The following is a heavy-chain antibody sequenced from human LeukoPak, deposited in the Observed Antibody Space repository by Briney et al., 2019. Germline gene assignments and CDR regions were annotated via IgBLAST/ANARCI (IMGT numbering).Heavy chain of an antibody. J-gene: IGHJ5*02. Sequence: QPGGSLRLSCGASGFTFSAYAFNWVRQAPGKGLQWVSYISSTGATIYYADTVKGRFTISRDNAKNSLYLQMTSLRAEDTAVYYCARVQHYYDSSGYEVFWFDPWGQGTLVTVSS. CDR2: ISSTGATI. D-gene: IGHD3-22*01. CDR1: GFTFSAYA. CDR3: ARVQHYYDSSGYEVFWFDP. V-gene: IGHV3-48*01.